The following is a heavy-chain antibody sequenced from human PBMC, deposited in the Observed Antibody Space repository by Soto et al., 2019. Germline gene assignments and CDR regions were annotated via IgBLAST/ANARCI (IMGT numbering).Heavy chain of an antibody. V-gene: IGHV4-39*02. CDR1: DGSISTSDYY. CDR2: INYSGST. CDR3: ARGGVKVGNYYYYYGMDV. Sequence: SETLSLTCTVSDGSISTSDYYWGWIRQPPGKGLEWIGGINYSGSTYYSPSLKSRVTISVDTSKNHFSLNLSSVTAADTAVYYCARGGVKVGNYYYYYGMDVLGQGTKVTGSS. J-gene: IGHJ6*02. D-gene: IGHD7-27*01.